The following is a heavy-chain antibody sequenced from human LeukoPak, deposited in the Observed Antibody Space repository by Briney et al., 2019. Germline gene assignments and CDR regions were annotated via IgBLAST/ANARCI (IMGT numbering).Heavy chain of an antibody. J-gene: IGHJ4*02. D-gene: IGHD6-19*01. CDR2: ISWDGGST. V-gene: IGHV3-43*01. CDR1: GLTFDDYT. Sequence: GGSLRLSCAASGLTFDDYTMHWVRQAPGQGLEWVSLISWDGGSTYYADSVKGRFTITRDNSKNSLYLQMNSLRTEDTALYYCAKDIRGWEAVAGFDYWGQGTLVTVSS. CDR3: AKDIRGWEAVAGFDY.